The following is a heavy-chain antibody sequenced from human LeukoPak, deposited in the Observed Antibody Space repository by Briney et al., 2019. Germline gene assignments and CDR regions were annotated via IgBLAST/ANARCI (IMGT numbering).Heavy chain of an antibody. V-gene: IGHV1-24*01. CDR3: ATAVYCSGGGCYWSQPFDI. CDR2: FDPEDGET. J-gene: IGHJ3*02. CDR1: GYTLTELS. D-gene: IGHD2-15*01. Sequence: GASVKVSCKVSGYTLTELSMHWVRQAPGKGLEWMGGFDPEDGETIYAQKFQGRVTMTEDTSTDTAYMELSSLRSEDTAVYYCATAVYCSGGGCYWSQPFDIWGQGTMVTVSS.